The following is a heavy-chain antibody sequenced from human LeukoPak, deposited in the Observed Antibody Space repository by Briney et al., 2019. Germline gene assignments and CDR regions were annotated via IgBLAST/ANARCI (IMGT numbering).Heavy chain of an antibody. D-gene: IGHD3-3*02. J-gene: IGHJ3*02. CDR1: GGSISSYY. CDR3: ARDSTNAFDI. Sequence: PSETLSLTCTVSGGSISSYYWSWIRRPPGKGLEWIGYIYYSGSTNYIPSLKSRVTISVDTSKNQLSLKLSSVTAADTAVYYCARDSTNAFDIWGQGTMVTVSS. CDR2: IYYSGST. V-gene: IGHV4-59*01.